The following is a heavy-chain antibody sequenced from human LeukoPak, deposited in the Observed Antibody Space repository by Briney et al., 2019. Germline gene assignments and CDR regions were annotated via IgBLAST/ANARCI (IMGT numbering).Heavy chain of an antibody. Sequence: ASVKVSCKASGYTFTSYDINRVRQATGQGLEWMGWMNPNSGNTGYAQKFQGRVTMTRNTSISTAYMELSSLRSEDTAVYYCARAVTTHYYYYYMDVWGKGTTVTVSS. CDR3: ARAVTTHYYYYYMDV. CDR1: GYTFTSYD. J-gene: IGHJ6*03. V-gene: IGHV1-8*01. D-gene: IGHD1-1*01. CDR2: MNPNSGNT.